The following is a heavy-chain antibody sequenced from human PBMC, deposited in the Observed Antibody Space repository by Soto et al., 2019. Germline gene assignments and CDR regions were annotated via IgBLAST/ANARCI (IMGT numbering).Heavy chain of an antibody. CDR1: GFTFSNYG. D-gene: IGHD2-15*01. CDR3: AREEGVVARAFDY. CDR2: IWYDGSHQ. Sequence: QVQLVESGGGVVQPGRSLRLTCVASGFTFSNYGMHWVRQAPGKGLEWVAIIWYDGSHQYYADSVKGRFTVSRDNSNSTLYLQMNSLRAEDTAVYYCAREEGVVARAFDYWGQGTLVTVS. V-gene: IGHV3-33*01. J-gene: IGHJ4*02.